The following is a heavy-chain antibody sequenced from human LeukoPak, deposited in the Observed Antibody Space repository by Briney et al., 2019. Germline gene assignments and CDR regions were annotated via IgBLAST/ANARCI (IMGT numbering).Heavy chain of an antibody. D-gene: IGHD3-22*01. J-gene: IGHJ5*02. CDR2: INHSGST. CDR1: GGSFSGYY. CDR3: ARSMIVVPQGVDP. Sequence: PSETLSLTCAVYGGSFSGYYWSWIRQPPGKGLEWIGEINHSGSTNYNPSLKSRVTISVDTSKNQFSLKLSSVTAADTAVYYCARSMIVVPQGVDPWGQGTLVTVSS. V-gene: IGHV4-34*01.